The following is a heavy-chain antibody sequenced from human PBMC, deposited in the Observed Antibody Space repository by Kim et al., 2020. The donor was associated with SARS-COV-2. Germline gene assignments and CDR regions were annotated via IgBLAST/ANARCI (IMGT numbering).Heavy chain of an antibody. CDR1: GGTFSSYA. Sequence: SVKVSCKASGGTFSSYAISWVRQAPGQGLEWMGGVIPIFGTANYAQKFQGRVTITADESTSTAYMELSSLRSEDTAVYYCARRDVLGIAGIHWGYGMDVWGQGTTVTVSS. CDR2: VIPIFGTA. J-gene: IGHJ6*02. D-gene: IGHD6-13*01. CDR3: ARRDVLGIAGIHWGYGMDV. V-gene: IGHV1-69*13.